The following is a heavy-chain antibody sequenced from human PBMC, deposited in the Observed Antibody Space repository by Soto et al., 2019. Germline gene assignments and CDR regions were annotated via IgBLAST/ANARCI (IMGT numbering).Heavy chain of an antibody. CDR1: GYTFTSFD. Sequence: ASVKVCCKASGYTFTSFDINWVRQATGQGLEWMGWMNPNSGNTGYAQKFQGRVTMTRNTSISTAYMELSSLRSEDTAVYYCARGRHPYYYYYYMDVWGKGTTVTVSS. V-gene: IGHV1-8*01. J-gene: IGHJ6*03. CDR2: MNPNSGNT. CDR3: ARGRHPYYYYYYMDV.